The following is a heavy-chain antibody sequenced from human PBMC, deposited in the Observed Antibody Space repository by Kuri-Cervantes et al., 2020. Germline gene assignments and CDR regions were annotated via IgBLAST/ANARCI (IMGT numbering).Heavy chain of an antibody. D-gene: IGHD6-19*01. V-gene: IGHV5-51*01. CDR1: GYSFTSYW. Sequence: GESLKISCKVSGYSFTSYWIGWVRQMPGKGLEWMGIIYPSDSDTRYSPSFQGQVTISADKSITTAYLQWSSLKASDTAMYYCARSSGWSKYNWFDPWGQGTLVTVSS. CDR3: ARSSGWSKYNWFDP. J-gene: IGHJ5*02. CDR2: IYPSDSDT.